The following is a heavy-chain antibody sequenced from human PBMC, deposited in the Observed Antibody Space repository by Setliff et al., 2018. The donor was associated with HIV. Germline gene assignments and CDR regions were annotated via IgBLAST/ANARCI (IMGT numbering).Heavy chain of an antibody. CDR3: ARVRKTTPGAFDI. V-gene: IGHV4-39*01. Sequence: SETLSLTCSVSGGSISDNKHYWSWIRQPPGKGLEWTGSIYHTGKTYYNSALKNRLTISVDTSKNQFSLELSSVTAADTAVYYCARVRKTTPGAFDIWGQGTMVTVSS. CDR1: GGSISDNKHY. J-gene: IGHJ3*02. CDR2: IYHTGKT. D-gene: IGHD2-15*01.